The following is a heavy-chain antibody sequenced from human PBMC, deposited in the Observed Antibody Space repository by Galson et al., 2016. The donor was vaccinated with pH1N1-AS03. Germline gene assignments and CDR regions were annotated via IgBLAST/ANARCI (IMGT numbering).Heavy chain of an antibody. V-gene: IGHV3-64D*06. J-gene: IGHJ4*02. CDR3: VKNWQYDN. CDR1: GFIFSDYV. D-gene: IGHD1-1*01. Sequence: SLRLSCAASGFIFSDYVMHWVRQAPGKGLEYVSAIRNDGVTTYYADSVKGRFTIPRDNSKNTLYLQMSSLKTDDTAVYYCVKNWQYDNWGQGTLVTVSS. CDR2: IRNDGVTT.